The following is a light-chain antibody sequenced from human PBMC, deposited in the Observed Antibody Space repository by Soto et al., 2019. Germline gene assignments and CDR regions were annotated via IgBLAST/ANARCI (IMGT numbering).Light chain of an antibody. CDR1: SSDVGSYNL. CDR2: EVS. V-gene: IGLV2-23*02. J-gene: IGLJ1*01. Sequence: QSALTQPASVSGSPGQSITISCTGTSSDVGSYNLVSWYQQHPGKAPKLMIYEVSKRPSGVSNRFSGSKSGNTASLTISGLQAEDEVDYYCCSYAGSSTFGVYVFETGTKVTVL. CDR3: CSYAGSSTFGVYV.